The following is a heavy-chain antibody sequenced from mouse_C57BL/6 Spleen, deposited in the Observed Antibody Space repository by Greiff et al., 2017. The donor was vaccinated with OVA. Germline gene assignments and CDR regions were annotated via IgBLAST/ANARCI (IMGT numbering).Heavy chain of an antibody. CDR3: ARGGYDYFDY. J-gene: IGHJ2*01. CDR1: GFTFTDYY. V-gene: IGHV7-3*01. Sequence: EVMLVESGGGLVQPGGSLSLSCAASGFTFTDYYMSWVRQPPGKALEWLGFIRNKANGYTTEYSASVKGRFTISRDDSQRILYLQMHALRAKDSATSYYARGGYDYFDYWGQGTTLTVSS. CDR2: IRNKANGYTT. D-gene: IGHD2-2*01.